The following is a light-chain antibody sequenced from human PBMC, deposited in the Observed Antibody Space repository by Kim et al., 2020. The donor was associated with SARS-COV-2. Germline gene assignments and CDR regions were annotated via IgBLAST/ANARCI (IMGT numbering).Light chain of an antibody. CDR2: YDS. CDR1: NIGSKS. J-gene: IGLJ2*01. V-gene: IGLV3-21*04. Sequence: GKTARITYGGNNIGSKSVHWYQQKPGQAPVLVIYYDSDRPSGIPERFSGSNSGNTATLTISRVEAGDEADYYCQVWDSSSDHVVFGGGTQLTVL. CDR3: QVWDSSSDHVV.